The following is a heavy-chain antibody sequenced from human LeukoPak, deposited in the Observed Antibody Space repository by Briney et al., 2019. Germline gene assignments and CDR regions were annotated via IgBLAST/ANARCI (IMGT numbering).Heavy chain of an antibody. D-gene: IGHD2-2*01. V-gene: IGHV3-30*01. CDR3: ARGQDQYYYYYYMDV. J-gene: IGHJ6*03. CDR1: GFTFSSYA. CDR2: ISYDGSNK. Sequence: GRSLRLSCAASGFTFSSYAMHWVRQAPGKGLEWVAVISYDGSNKYYADSVKGRFTISRDNSKNTLYLQMNSLRAEDTAVYYCARGQDQYYYYYYMDVWGKGTTVTVSS.